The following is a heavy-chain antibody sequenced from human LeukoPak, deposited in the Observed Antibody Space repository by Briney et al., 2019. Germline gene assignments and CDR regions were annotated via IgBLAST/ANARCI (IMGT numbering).Heavy chain of an antibody. CDR1: GFTLSSYA. CDR3: AKDTSNGEYCTYGVCSPFDY. J-gene: IGHJ4*02. D-gene: IGHD2-8*01. CDR2: IIDIGDYT. V-gene: IGHV3-23*01. Sequence: PGGSLTLSCAGSGFTLSSYAMSWVRQAPGRGLEWVSVIIDIGDYTSYADSVSGRFTITTDNSRNTLYLQMISLRPEDTAVYYCAKDTSNGEYCTYGVCSPFDYWGQGTLVTVSS.